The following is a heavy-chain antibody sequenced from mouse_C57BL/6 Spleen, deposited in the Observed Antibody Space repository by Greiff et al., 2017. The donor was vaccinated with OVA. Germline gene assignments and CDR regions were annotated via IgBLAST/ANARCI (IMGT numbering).Heavy chain of an antibody. Sequence: VQLVESGAELVRPGASVTLSCKASGYTFTDYEMHWVKQTPVHGLEWIGAIDPETGGTAYNQKFKGKAILTADKSSSTAYMELRSLTSEDSAVYYCTRGISGAMDYWGQGTSVTVSS. CDR2: IDPETGGT. CDR1: GYTFTDYE. V-gene: IGHV1-15*01. CDR3: TRGISGAMDY. J-gene: IGHJ4*01.